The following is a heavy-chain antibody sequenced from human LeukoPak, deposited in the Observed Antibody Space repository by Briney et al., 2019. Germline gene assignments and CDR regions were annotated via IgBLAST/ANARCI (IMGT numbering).Heavy chain of an antibody. D-gene: IGHD4-17*01. Sequence: SETLSLTCAVYGGSFSGYYWSWIRQPPGKGLEWIGEINHSGSTNYNPSLKSRVTISVDTSKNQFSLKLSSVTAADTAVYYCAREWVTTCWFDPWGQGTLVTASS. V-gene: IGHV4-34*01. CDR1: GGSFSGYY. CDR2: INHSGST. J-gene: IGHJ5*02. CDR3: AREWVTTCWFDP.